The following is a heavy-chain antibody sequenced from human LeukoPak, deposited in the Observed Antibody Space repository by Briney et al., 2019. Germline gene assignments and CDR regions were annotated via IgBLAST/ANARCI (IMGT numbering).Heavy chain of an antibody. Sequence: GASVKVSFKVSGYTLTELSMHWVRQAPGKGREWMGGFDPEDGETIYAQKFQGRVTMTEDTSTDTAYMELSSLRSEDTAVYYCATGIHCSSTSCPEPTDYWGQGTLVTVSS. J-gene: IGHJ4*02. D-gene: IGHD2-2*01. V-gene: IGHV1-24*01. CDR3: ATGIHCSSTSCPEPTDY. CDR2: FDPEDGET. CDR1: GYTLTELS.